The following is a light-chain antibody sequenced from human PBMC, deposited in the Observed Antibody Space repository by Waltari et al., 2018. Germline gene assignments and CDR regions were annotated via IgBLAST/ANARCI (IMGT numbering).Light chain of an antibody. CDR2: KSS. CDR3: QQYRTFHWT. J-gene: IGKJ1*01. Sequence: DIQMTQSPSTLSASVGDRVTITCRASENINNWLAWYQQKPGKAPSLLIYKSSSLQTGVPGRFSGSGSGTEFTLTINSLQLDDSATYNCQQYRTFHWTFGQGTKVEIK. V-gene: IGKV1-5*03. CDR1: ENINNW.